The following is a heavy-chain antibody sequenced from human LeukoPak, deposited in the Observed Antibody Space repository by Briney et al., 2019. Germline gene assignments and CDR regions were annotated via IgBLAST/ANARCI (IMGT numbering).Heavy chain of an antibody. D-gene: IGHD3-16*01. CDR1: GFTFSSYS. Sequence: GGSLRLSCAASGFTFSSYSMNWVRQAPGKGLEWVSYISSSSSTIYYADSVKGRFTISRDNAKNSLYLQMNSLRDEDTAVYYCARDGPLVRMITFGNDAFDIWGQGTKVTVCS. J-gene: IGHJ3*02. V-gene: IGHV3-48*02. CDR3: ARDGPLVRMITFGNDAFDI. CDR2: ISSSSSTI.